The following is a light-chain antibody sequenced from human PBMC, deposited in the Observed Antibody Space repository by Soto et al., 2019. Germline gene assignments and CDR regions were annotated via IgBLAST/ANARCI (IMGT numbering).Light chain of an antibody. J-gene: IGKJ5*01. V-gene: IGKV3-15*01. CDR3: QQYNNWPPSIT. Sequence: EIVMTQSPATLSVSPGERATLSCRASQSVSSNLAWYQQKPGQAPRLLIYGASTRATGIPARFSGSGSGTECTLTISSLQSEDFAVYYWQQYNNWPPSITFGQGTRLEIK. CDR1: QSVSSN. CDR2: GAS.